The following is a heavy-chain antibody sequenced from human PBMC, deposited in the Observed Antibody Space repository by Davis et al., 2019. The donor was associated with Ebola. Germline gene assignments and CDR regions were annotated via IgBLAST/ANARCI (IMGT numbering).Heavy chain of an antibody. J-gene: IGHJ3*02. D-gene: IGHD2-21*02. CDR1: GFTFSGSS. CDR2: ICGGTGTI. CDR3: ARGRDYAFDI. V-gene: IGHV3-48*02. Sequence: GESLKISCAASGFTFSGSSMNWVRRAPGKGLEWVSHICGGTGTIEYAESVKGRFTISRDNAKNSLYLQMNSLRDEETAVYYCARGRDYAFDIWGQGTMVTVSS.